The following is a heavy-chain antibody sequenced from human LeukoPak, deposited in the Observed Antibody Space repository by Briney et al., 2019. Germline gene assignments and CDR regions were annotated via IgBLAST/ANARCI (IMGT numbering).Heavy chain of an antibody. D-gene: IGHD2-15*01. V-gene: IGHV6-1*01. CDR1: GDSVSSNSAA. CDR2: TYYRSRWYN. CDR3: VREDCSGGSCYSGLDY. Sequence: SQTLSLTCAISGDSVSSNSAAWNWIRQSPPRGLEWLGRTYYRSRWYNDYAVFVKSRIPINPDASKNQFSLQLNSVTPEDTAVYYCVREDCSGGSCYSGLDYWAQGTLVTVSS. J-gene: IGHJ4*02.